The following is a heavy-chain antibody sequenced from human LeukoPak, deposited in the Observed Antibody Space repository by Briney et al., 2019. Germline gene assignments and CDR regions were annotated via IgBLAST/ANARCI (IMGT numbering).Heavy chain of an antibody. Sequence: PGGSLRLSCAASGFTFSSYAMSWVRQAPGKGLEWVSAISGSGGSTYYADSVKGRFTISRDNSKNTLYLQMNSLRAEDTAVYYCAKCGKSGYDSQSDYWGQGTLVTVSS. CDR2: ISGSGGST. D-gene: IGHD5-12*01. CDR3: AKCGKSGYDSQSDY. CDR1: GFTFSSYA. J-gene: IGHJ4*02. V-gene: IGHV3-23*01.